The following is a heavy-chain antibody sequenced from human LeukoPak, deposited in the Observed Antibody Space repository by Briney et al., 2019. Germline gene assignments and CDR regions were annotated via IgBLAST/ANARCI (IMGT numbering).Heavy chain of an antibody. CDR3: VRQIGATETDY. CDR2: IYYAGSA. D-gene: IGHD1-26*01. Sequence: SETLSLTCVVSGASISSTGHYWGWIRQSPRKGLEWIGSIYYAGSAYYNPSLKSRVSISVDPSKNHFSLKLKSVTAADTALYYCVRQIGATETDYWGQGTLVTVSS. J-gene: IGHJ4*02. CDR1: GASISSTGHY. V-gene: IGHV4-39*01.